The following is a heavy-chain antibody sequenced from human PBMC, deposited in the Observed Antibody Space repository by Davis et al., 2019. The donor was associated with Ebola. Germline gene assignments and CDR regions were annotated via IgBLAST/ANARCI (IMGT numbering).Heavy chain of an antibody. CDR2: IIPIFGTA. Sequence: SVKVSCKASGGTFSSYAISWVRQAPGQGFAWMGGIIPIFGTANYAQKFQGRVTITADKSTSTAYMELSSLRSEDTAVYYCAREQGHQLALRLYGMDVWGQGTTVTVSS. J-gene: IGHJ6*02. D-gene: IGHD2-2*01. CDR3: AREQGHQLALRLYGMDV. V-gene: IGHV1-69*06. CDR1: GGTFSSYA.